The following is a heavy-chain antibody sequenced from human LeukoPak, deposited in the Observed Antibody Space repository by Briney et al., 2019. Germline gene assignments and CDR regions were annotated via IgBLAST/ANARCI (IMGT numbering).Heavy chain of an antibody. CDR2: IYYSGST. CDR3: ARAGSSGYDY. J-gene: IGHJ4*02. CDR1: GGSISSYY. V-gene: IGHV4-59*01. Sequence: SETLSLTCTVSGGSISSYYWSWIRQPPGKGLEWIGYIYYSGSTNYNPSLKSRVTISVDTSKNQFSLKLSSVTAADTAVYYCARAGSSGYDYWAREPWSPSPQ. D-gene: IGHD3-22*01.